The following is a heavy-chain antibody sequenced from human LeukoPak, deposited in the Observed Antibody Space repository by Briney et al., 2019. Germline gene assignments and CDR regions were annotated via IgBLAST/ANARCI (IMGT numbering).Heavy chain of an antibody. D-gene: IGHD1-26*01. CDR1: GFTFSGYE. CDR2: ISTSGSTI. CDR3: ARDPNYSGSDLYRN. V-gene: IGHV3-48*03. J-gene: IGHJ4*02. Sequence: HPGGSLRLSCAASGFTFSGYEMNWVRQGPGKGLEWVSYISTSGSTIYYADSVKGRFTISRDNAKNSLYLRMNSLRAEDTAVYYCARDPNYSGSDLYRNWGQGTLVTVSS.